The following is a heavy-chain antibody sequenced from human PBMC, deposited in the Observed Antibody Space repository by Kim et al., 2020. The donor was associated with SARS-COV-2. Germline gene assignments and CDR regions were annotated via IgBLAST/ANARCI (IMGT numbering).Heavy chain of an antibody. CDR3: ARGGVSYSSSWYGIDY. CDR2: INPNSGGT. V-gene: IGHV1-2*05. J-gene: IGHJ4*02. Sequence: ASVKVSCKASGYTFTGYYMHWVRQAPGQGLEWMGRINPNSGGTNYAQKFQGRVTMTRDTSISTAYMELSRLRSDDTVVYYCARGGVSYSSSWYGIDYWGQGTLVTVSS. D-gene: IGHD6-13*01. CDR1: GYTFTGYY.